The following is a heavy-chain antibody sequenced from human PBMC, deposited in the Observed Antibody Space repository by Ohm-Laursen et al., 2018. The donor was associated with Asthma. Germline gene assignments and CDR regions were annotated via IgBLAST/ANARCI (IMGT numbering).Heavy chain of an antibody. CDR1: GFTFSSYG. CDR2: ISYDGSNK. Sequence: SLRLSCAASGFTFSSYGMHWVRQAPGKGLEWVAVISYDGSNKYYADSVKGRFTISRGNSKNTLYLQMNSLRAEDTAVYYCAKDRNWNYGAGFDYWGQGTLVTVSS. D-gene: IGHD1-7*01. V-gene: IGHV3-30*18. J-gene: IGHJ4*02. CDR3: AKDRNWNYGAGFDY.